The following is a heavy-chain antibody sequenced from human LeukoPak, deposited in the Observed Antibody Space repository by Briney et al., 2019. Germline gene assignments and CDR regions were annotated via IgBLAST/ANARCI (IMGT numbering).Heavy chain of an antibody. D-gene: IGHD6-19*01. V-gene: IGHV3-23*01. J-gene: IGHJ4*02. CDR3: AKDRLSGITVAGSSGFDY. CDR1: GFTFSRYA. CDR2: VSGSGYT. Sequence: GGSLRLSCAASGFTFSRYAMNWVRQPPGKGLKWVSVVSGSGYTYYADSVKGRFTISRDKSRNTLFLQMNSLRAEDTAVYYCAKDRLSGITVAGSSGFDYWGQGTLVTVSS.